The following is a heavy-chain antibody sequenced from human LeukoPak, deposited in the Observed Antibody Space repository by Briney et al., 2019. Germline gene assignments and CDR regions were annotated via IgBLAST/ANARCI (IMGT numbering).Heavy chain of an antibody. Sequence: PSETLSLTCTVSGGSISSYYWSWIRQPPGKGLEWIGYIYYSGSTNYNPSLKSRVTISVDTSKNQFSLKLSSVTAADTAVYYCAKALGGYSSSSPYYFDYWGQGTLVTVSS. CDR2: IYYSGST. V-gene: IGHV4-59*01. J-gene: IGHJ4*02. D-gene: IGHD6-6*01. CDR3: AKALGGYSSSSPYYFDY. CDR1: GGSISSYY.